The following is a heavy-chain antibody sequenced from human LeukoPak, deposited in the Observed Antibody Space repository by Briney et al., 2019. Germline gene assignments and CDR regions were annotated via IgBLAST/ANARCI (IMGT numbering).Heavy chain of an antibody. V-gene: IGHV1-69*04. Sequence: SVKASCKASGGTFSSYAISWVRQAPGQGLEWMGRIIPILGIANYAQKFQGRVTITADKSTSTAYMELSSLRSEDTAVYYCATVPLLRDYEIGNWFDPWGQGTLVTVSS. CDR2: IIPILGIA. CDR1: GGTFSSYA. J-gene: IGHJ5*02. D-gene: IGHD4-17*01. CDR3: ATVPLLRDYEIGNWFDP.